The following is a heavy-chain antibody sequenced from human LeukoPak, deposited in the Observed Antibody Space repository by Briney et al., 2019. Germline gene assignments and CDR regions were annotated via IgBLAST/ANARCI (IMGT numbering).Heavy chain of an antibody. V-gene: IGHV1-2*02. CDR1: GYSFTGYY. D-gene: IGHD5-18*01. CDR2: INPSTGGT. CDR3: GRGGYTYAYDALSGPVGY. J-gene: IGHJ4*02. Sequence: ASVKVSCKTSGYSFTGYYMHWVRQAPGQGLEWVGWINPSTGGTDYAQKFQGRVTMTRDTSIITAYMELTSPRSDDTAVYYCGRGGYTYAYDALSGPVGYWGQGTLVTVSS.